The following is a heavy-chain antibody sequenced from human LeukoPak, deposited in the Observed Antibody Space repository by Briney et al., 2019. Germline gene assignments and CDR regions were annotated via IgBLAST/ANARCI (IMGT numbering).Heavy chain of an antibody. CDR2: ISAYNGNT. V-gene: IGHV1-18*04. J-gene: IGHJ6*03. CDR3: ARVGDLRFLEWLRVGDYYYYYYMDV. Sequence: ASVKVSCKASGYTFTSYGISWVRQAPGQGLEWMGWISAYNGNTNYAQKLQGRVTMTTDTSTSTAYMELRSLRSDDTAVYYCARVGDLRFLEWLRVGDYYYYYYMDVWGKGTTVTVSS. D-gene: IGHD3-3*01. CDR1: GYTFTSYG.